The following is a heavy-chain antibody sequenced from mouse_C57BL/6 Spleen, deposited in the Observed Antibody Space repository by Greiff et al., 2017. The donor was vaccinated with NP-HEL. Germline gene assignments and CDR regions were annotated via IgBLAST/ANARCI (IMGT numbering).Heavy chain of an antibody. J-gene: IGHJ4*01. V-gene: IGHV5-17*01. D-gene: IGHD1-1*01. CDR3: ARGDYGSRDAMDY. CDR1: GFTFRDYG. Sequence: EVKLEESGGGLVKPGGSLKLSCAASGFTFRDYGMHWVRQAPEKGLEWVAYISSGSSTIYYADTVKGRFTISRDNAKNTLFLQMTSLMSEDTAMYYCARGDYGSRDAMDYWGQGTSVTVSS. CDR2: ISSGSSTI.